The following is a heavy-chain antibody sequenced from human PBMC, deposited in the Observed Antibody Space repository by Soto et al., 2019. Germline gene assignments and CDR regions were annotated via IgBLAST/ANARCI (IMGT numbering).Heavy chain of an antibody. V-gene: IGHV3-30*04. Sequence: GGSLRLSCAASGFTFKSNAMHWVRQAPGKGLVWVAVISYDGSNKHYTDSVKGRFTISRDNSKNTLYLQMTGLRPEDTAVYYCTSSSVSDIVVVAAASELDYWGQGTLVTVSS. CDR2: ISYDGSNK. J-gene: IGHJ4*02. D-gene: IGHD2-15*01. CDR3: TSSSVSDIVVVAAASELDY. CDR1: GFTFKSNA.